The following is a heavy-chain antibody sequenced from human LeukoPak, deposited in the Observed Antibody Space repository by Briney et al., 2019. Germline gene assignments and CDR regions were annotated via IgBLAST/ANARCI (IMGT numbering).Heavy chain of an antibody. CDR2: TAYGGTYT. CDR1: GFTFSDYA. Sequence: PGGSLRLSCAASGFTFSDYAMHWVRQAPGKGLEWVAVTAYGGTYTHHADSLKGRFTISRDNSRDTLYLRINSLRPEDTALYYCARNKAITAFFGMDVWGQGTTIIVSS. V-gene: IGHV3-30*03. D-gene: IGHD2/OR15-2a*01. J-gene: IGHJ6*02. CDR3: ARNKAITAFFGMDV.